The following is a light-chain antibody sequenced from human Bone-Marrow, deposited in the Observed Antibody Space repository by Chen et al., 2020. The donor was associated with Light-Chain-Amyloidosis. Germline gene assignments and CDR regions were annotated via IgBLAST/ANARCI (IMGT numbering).Light chain of an antibody. V-gene: IGLV3-21*02. Sequence: SYVLTQPSSVSVAPGQTATIACGGNNIGSTSVHWYQQTPGQAPLLVVYDDSDRPSGIPERLSGSSAGTTATMTIGRVEAGDEADYYCQVWDRSSDRPVFGGGTRLTVV. CDR3: QVWDRSSDRPV. CDR2: DDS. CDR1: NIGSTS. J-gene: IGLJ3*02.